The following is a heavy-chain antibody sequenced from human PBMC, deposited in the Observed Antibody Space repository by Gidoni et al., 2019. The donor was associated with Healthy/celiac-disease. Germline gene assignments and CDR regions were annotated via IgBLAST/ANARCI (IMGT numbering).Heavy chain of an antibody. J-gene: IGHJ6*02. CDR1: CGSFPGYY. V-gene: IGHV4-34*01. Sequence: QLQLHQWGAGTLQPSETLSLPCPVYCGSFPGYYWSGIRPPPGKGLEWFGEINHSGSTNYNPYLKSRVTISVDTAKNQFSLKLSSVTAADTAVYYCARGTYIVVVVAAIDGMDVWGQGTTVTVSS. D-gene: IGHD2-15*01. CDR2: INHSGST. CDR3: ARGTYIVVVVAAIDGMDV.